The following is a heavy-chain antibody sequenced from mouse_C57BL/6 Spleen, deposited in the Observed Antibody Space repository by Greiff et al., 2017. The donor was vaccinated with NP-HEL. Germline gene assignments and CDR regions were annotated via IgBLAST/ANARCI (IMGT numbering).Heavy chain of an antibody. CDR2: INPSNGGT. J-gene: IGHJ2*01. D-gene: IGHD1-1*01. V-gene: IGHV1-53*01. CDR3: ARRSITTVVATSYFDY. Sequence: QVQLQQPGTELVKPGASVKLSCKASGYTFTSYWMHWVKQRPGQGLEWIGNINPSNGGTNYNEKFKSKATLTVDKSSSTAYMQLSSLTSEDSAVYYCARRSITTVVATSYFDYWGQSTTLTVSS. CDR1: GYTFTSYW.